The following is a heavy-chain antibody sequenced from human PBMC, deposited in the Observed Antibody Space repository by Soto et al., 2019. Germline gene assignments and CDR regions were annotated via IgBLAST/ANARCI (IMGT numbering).Heavy chain of an antibody. CDR2: TSFDERNK. J-gene: IGHJ4*02. V-gene: IGHV3-30*04. CDR1: GFTFNTYT. Sequence: VGSLRLSCAASGFTFNTYTMHWVRQAPGKGLEWVATTSFDERNKYHADSVKGRFTISRDNSKNTLYLQMNNLRTEDTAVYYCARPYSSGWSLPFDYWGQGTLVTVSS. CDR3: ARPYSSGWSLPFDY. D-gene: IGHD6-19*01.